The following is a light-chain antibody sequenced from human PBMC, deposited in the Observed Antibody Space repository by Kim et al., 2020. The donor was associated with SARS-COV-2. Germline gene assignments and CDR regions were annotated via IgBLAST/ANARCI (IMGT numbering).Light chain of an antibody. CDR3: QTWGTGWV. V-gene: IGLV4-69*01. CDR2: INSDGSH. Sequence: QAVVTQSPSASASLGASVKLTCTLSSGHSSYAIAWHQQQPEKGPRYFMKINSDGSHSKGDGIPDRFSGSSSGAERYLTISSLQSEDDADYYCQTWGTGWVFGGGTQLTVL. CDR1: SGHSSYA. J-gene: IGLJ3*02.